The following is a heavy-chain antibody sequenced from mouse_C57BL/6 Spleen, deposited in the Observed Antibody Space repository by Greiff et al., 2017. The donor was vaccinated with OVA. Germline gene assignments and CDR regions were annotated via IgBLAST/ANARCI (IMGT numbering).Heavy chain of an antibody. Sequence: EVKLMESGGGLVQSGRSLRLSCATSGFTFSDFYMELVRQAPGKGLEWIAASRNKANDYTTEYSASVKGRFIVSRDTSQSILYLQMNALRAEDTAIYYCARDVGYAMDYWGQGTSGTVSS. J-gene: IGHJ4*01. CDR2: SRNKANDYTT. CDR3: ARDVGYAMDY. V-gene: IGHV7-1*01. CDR1: GFTFSDFY.